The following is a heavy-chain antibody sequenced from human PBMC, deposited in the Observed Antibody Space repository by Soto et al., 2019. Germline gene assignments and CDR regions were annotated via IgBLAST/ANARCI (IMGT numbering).Heavy chain of an antibody. Sequence: EVQLVESGGGLVKPGGSLRLSCAASGFTFSSYSMNWVRQAPGKGLEWVSSISSSSSYIYYADSVKGRFTISRDNAKNSLYLQMNSLRAEDTAVYYCARAPEVRGVDRVDYWGQGTLVTVSS. CDR3: ARAPEVRGVDRVDY. V-gene: IGHV3-21*01. CDR2: ISSSSSYI. CDR1: GFTFSSYS. J-gene: IGHJ4*02. D-gene: IGHD3-10*01.